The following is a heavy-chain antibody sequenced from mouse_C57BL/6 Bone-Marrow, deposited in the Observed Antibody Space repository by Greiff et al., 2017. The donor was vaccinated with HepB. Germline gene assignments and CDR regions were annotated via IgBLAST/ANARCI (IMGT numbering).Heavy chain of an antibody. D-gene: IGHD4-1*01. V-gene: IGHV1-7*01. J-gene: IGHJ2*01. CDR1: GYTFTSYW. Sequence: VQLQQPGAELVKPGASVKLSCKASGYTFTSYWMHWVKQRPGQGLEWIGNINPSSGYTKYNQKFKVKATLTADKSSSTAYMQLSSLTYEDSAVYYCARGPFSWDEDYWGQGTTLTVSS. CDR2: INPSSGYT. CDR3: ARGPFSWDEDY.